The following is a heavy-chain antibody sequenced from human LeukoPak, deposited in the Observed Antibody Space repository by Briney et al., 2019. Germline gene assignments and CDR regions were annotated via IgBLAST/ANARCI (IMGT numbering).Heavy chain of an antibody. Sequence: GGSLRLSCAASGFTFDDCAMHWVRQAPGKGLEWVSGISWNSGSIGYADSVKGRFTISRDNAKNSLYPQMNSLRAEDTALYYCAKDIRLQAGWYYFDYWGQGTLVTVSS. V-gene: IGHV3-9*01. CDR1: GFTFDDCA. CDR2: ISWNSGSI. J-gene: IGHJ4*02. CDR3: AKDIRLQAGWYYFDY. D-gene: IGHD6-19*01.